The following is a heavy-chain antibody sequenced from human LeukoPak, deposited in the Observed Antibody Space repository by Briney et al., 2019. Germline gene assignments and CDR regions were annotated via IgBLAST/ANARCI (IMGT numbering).Heavy chain of an antibody. CDR2: VYHSGST. Sequence: PSETLSLTCAVSGYSIISDYYWGRIRQSPGKGLEWIGSVYHSGSTHYNPSLKSRITISVDTSKNQFSLKLNSVTAADTAVYFCARQYGNYLWDYWGQGTLVTVSS. D-gene: IGHD3-22*01. CDR1: GYSIISDYY. V-gene: IGHV4-38-2*01. J-gene: IGHJ4*02. CDR3: ARQYGNYLWDY.